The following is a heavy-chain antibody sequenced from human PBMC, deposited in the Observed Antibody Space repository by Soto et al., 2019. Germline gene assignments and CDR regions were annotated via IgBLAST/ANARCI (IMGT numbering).Heavy chain of an antibody. J-gene: IGHJ5*02. Sequence: SVKVSCKASGGTFSSYAISWVRQAPGQGLEWMGGIIPIFGTANYAQKFQGRVTITADESTSTAYMELSSLRSEDTAVYYCARDSLIATAGTGWFDPWGQGTLVTVSS. CDR2: IIPIFGTA. D-gene: IGHD6-13*01. CDR1: GGTFSSYA. V-gene: IGHV1-69*13. CDR3: ARDSLIATAGTGWFDP.